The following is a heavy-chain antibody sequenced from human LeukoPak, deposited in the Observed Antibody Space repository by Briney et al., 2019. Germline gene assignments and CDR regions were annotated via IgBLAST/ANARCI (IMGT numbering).Heavy chain of an antibody. Sequence: GASVKVSCKASGYTFTGYYMHWVRQAPGQGLERMGWINPNSGGTNYAQKFQGRVTMTRDTSISTAYMELSRLRSDDTAVYYCARDEGMTTVTTDGDYWGQGTLVTVSS. CDR3: ARDEGMTTVTTDGDY. J-gene: IGHJ4*02. V-gene: IGHV1-2*02. CDR2: INPNSGGT. D-gene: IGHD4-17*01. CDR1: GYTFTGYY.